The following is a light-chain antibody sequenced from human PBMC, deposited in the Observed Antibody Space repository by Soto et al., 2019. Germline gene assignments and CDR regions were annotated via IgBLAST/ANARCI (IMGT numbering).Light chain of an antibody. CDR3: QQSYSTLWT. V-gene: IGKV1-39*01. CDR1: QRISSY. CDR2: AAS. Sequence: DIQMTQSPSSLSASVGDRVTITCRASQRISSYLNWYQQKPGKAPKLLIYAASILQSGVPSRFSGSGSGTDFTLTISSLQPEDFATYYCQQSYSTLWTFGQGTKVEIK. J-gene: IGKJ1*01.